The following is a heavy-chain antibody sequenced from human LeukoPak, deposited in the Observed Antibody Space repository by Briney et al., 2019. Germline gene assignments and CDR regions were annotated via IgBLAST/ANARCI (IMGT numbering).Heavy chain of an antibody. V-gene: IGHV1-69*06. CDR3: ARGPTSDLRTGFFFGYFDD. Sequence: SVKVSCKASGGTFSNEAISWVRLAPGQGLEWMGRVIPMFDTANYAPKFQGRVTITADKSTNTAYMELSRLTSEDTAVYYCARGPTSDLRTGFFFGYFDDWGQGTLVTVSS. CDR2: VIPMFDTA. J-gene: IGHJ4*02. D-gene: IGHD3/OR15-3a*01. CDR1: GGTFSNEA.